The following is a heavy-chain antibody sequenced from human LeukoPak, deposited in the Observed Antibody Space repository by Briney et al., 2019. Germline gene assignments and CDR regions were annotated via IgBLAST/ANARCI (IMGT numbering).Heavy chain of an antibody. CDR2: IYSDGST. J-gene: IGHJ4*02. CDR3: ARDLASYDYVWDY. CDR1: GFTVISNY. D-gene: IGHD3-16*01. Sequence: GGSLRLSCAASGFTVISNYMSWVRQAPGKGLEWVSLIYSDGSTYYADSVKGRFTISRDTSKNTLYLQMNNLRAEDTAVYYCARDLASYDYVWDYWGQGTLVTVSS. V-gene: IGHV3-66*01.